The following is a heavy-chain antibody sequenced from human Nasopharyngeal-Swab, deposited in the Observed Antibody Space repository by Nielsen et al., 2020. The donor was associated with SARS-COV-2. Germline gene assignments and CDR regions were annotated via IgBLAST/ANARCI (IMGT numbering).Heavy chain of an antibody. CDR2: IDPSDSYT. J-gene: IGHJ3*01. CDR3: ARQIGDYGFDAFDV. D-gene: IGHD4-17*01. V-gene: IGHV5-10-1*01. Sequence: EESLKISCQGSGYTFTNNWITWVRQMPGKGLEWMGRIDPSDSYTYYSPSFQGHVIISADKSINTAYMQWSSLKAPDTAMYYCARQIGDYGFDAFDVWGQGTMVTVSS. CDR1: GYTFTNNW.